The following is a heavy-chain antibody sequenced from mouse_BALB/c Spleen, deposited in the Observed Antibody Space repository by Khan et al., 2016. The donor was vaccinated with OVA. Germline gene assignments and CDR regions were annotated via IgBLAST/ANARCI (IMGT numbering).Heavy chain of an antibody. Sequence: VQLQESGAELARPGASVKLSCKASGYTFTDYYINWVKQRTGQGLEWIGEISPGSGATYYNETFKGKATLTADKSSSTVYMQRSSRTAEASAVYFCARRNYFGYTFAYWGQGTLVTVSA. V-gene: IGHV1-77*01. CDR2: ISPGSGAT. CDR3: ARRNYFGYTFAY. CDR1: GYTFTDYY. J-gene: IGHJ3*01. D-gene: IGHD1-2*01.